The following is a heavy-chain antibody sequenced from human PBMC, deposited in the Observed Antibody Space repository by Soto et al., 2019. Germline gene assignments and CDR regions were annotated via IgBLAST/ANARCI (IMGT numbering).Heavy chain of an antibody. D-gene: IGHD6-6*01. V-gene: IGHV1-69*13. CDR3: ARDGGRIAARTGNWFEP. Sequence: ASVKVSCKASGCTFSSYAISWVRQAPGQGLEWMGGIIPIFGAANYAQKFQGRVTITADESTSTAYMELSSLRSEDTAVYYCARDGGRIAARTGNWFEPWGQGTLVNVSS. CDR2: IIPIFGAA. CDR1: GCTFSSYA. J-gene: IGHJ5*02.